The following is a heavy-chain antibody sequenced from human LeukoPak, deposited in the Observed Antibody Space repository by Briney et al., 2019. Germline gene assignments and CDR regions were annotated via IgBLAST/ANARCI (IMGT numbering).Heavy chain of an antibody. Sequence: GGSLRLSCGASGFSFSAYGVSWVRQAPGKGLEWVSLVSGSGGSTYYADSVKGRFTISRDNSKNTLYLQMNTLRAEDTAIYYCARDSRMVRGVIAGFDFWGQGTLVTVSS. CDR3: ARDSRMVRGVIAGFDF. D-gene: IGHD3-10*01. CDR1: GFSFSAYG. CDR2: VSGSGGST. J-gene: IGHJ3*01. V-gene: IGHV3-23*01.